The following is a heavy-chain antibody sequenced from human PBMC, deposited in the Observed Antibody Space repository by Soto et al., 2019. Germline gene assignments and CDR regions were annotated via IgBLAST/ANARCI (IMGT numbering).Heavy chain of an antibody. CDR1: GFTFSNAW. CDR3: TTDKIPRHRKYYYDSSGSDY. Sequence: PGGSLRLSCAASGFTFSNAWMSWVRQAPGKGLEWVGRIKSKTDGGTTDYAAPVKGRFTISRDDSKNTLYLQMNSLKTEDTAVYYCTTDKIPRHRKYYYDSSGSDYWGQGTLVTVSS. V-gene: IGHV3-15*01. D-gene: IGHD3-22*01. CDR2: IKSKTDGGTT. J-gene: IGHJ4*02.